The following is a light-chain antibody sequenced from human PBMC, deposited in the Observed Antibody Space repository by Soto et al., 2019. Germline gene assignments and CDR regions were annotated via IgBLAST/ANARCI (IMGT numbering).Light chain of an antibody. Sequence: EILLTQSPGTLSLSPGERATLSCRAIQSVSSTYLAWYQQKPGQAPRLLISGASSRATGVPDRFSGTGSGTDFTLSIYRVEPEDFAVYYGQQFGSSLRTFGQGTNVDI. V-gene: IGKV3-20*01. CDR2: GAS. CDR3: QQFGSSLRT. J-gene: IGKJ1*01. CDR1: QSVSSTY.